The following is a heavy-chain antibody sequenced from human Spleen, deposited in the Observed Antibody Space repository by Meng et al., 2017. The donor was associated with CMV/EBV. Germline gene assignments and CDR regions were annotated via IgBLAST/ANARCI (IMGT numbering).Heavy chain of an antibody. D-gene: IGHD6-6*01. CDR2: INHSGST. J-gene: IGHJ5*02. V-gene: IGHV4-34*01. Sequence: WAFSGYYWSWIRQPPGKGLEWIGEINHSGSTNYNPSLKSRVTISVDTSKNQFSLKLSSVTAADTAVYYCARSPKHAGIAARRWFDPWGQGTLVTVSS. CDR1: WAFSGYY. CDR3: ARSPKHAGIAARRWFDP.